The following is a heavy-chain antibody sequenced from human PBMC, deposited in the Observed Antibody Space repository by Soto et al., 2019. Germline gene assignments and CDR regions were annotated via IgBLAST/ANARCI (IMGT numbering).Heavy chain of an antibody. CDR1: GGSISSSSYY. CDR2: ISYSGST. V-gene: IGHV4-39*07. D-gene: IGHD6-13*01. J-gene: IGHJ6*02. Sequence: KPSETLSLTCTVSGGSISSSSYYWGWIRQSPEKGLEWIASISYSGSTFYNPTLKSRLIISVDTSKSQFSLKLSSVTAADTAVFYCARDSAAAGTHYYYGMDVWGQGTTVTVSS. CDR3: ARDSAAAGTHYYYGMDV.